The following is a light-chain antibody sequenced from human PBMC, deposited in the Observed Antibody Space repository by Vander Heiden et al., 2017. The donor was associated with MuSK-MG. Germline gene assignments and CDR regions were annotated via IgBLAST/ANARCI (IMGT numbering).Light chain of an antibody. CDR3: QQDNNYPYT. CDR1: QSVRDW. V-gene: IGKV1-5*03. Sequence: DIQMTQSPSTLSANVGDSVTIACRASQSVRDWLAWYQQKPGEAPKLLIDKAANLESGVPSRFNGSGSGTEFTLTISSLQPDDFASYYCQQDNNYPYTFGQGTKLEIK. CDR2: KAA. J-gene: IGKJ2*01.